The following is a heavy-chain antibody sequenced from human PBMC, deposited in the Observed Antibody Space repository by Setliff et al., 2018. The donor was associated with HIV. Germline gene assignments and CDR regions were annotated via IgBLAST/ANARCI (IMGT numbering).Heavy chain of an antibody. Sequence: PGGSLRLSCAATGFTFSSYVLHWVRQAPGKGLEWVSYISSSGGTIYYADSVKGRFTISRDNAKNSLYLQMNSLRAEDTAVYYCARDSSSWYEFYFDCWGQGTLVTVSS. CDR3: ARDSSSWYEFYFDC. J-gene: IGHJ4*02. V-gene: IGHV3-48*03. CDR1: GFTFSSYV. D-gene: IGHD6-13*01. CDR2: ISSSGGTI.